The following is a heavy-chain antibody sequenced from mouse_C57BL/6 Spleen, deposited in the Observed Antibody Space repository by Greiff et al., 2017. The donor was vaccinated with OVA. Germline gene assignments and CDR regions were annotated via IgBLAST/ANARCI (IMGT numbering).Heavy chain of an antibody. Sequence: QVQLQQSGTELVKPGASVKLSCKASGYTFTSYWMHWVKQRPGQGLEWIGNINPSNGGTNYNEKFKSKATLTVDKSSSTAYMQLSSLTSEDSAVYYCARMDGYYDAMDYWGQGTSVTVSS. CDR1: GYTFTSYW. D-gene: IGHD2-3*01. CDR3: ARMDGYYDAMDY. J-gene: IGHJ4*01. CDR2: INPSNGGT. V-gene: IGHV1-53*01.